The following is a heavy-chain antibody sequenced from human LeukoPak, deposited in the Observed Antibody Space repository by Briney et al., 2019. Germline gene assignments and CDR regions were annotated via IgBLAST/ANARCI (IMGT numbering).Heavy chain of an antibody. CDR3: ARTYYDYVWGSYRSRSGLWYFDL. CDR2: LYSSERT. V-gene: IGHV4-4*07. D-gene: IGHD3-16*02. CDR1: GASISSYS. Sequence: SQTLSLTCSVSGASISSYSWSWIRQPAGKSLEWIGRLYSSERTTYNPSLKSRVTISVDRSKNQFSLKLSSVTAADTAVYYCARTYYDYVWGSYRSRSGLWYFDLWGRGTLVTVSS. J-gene: IGHJ2*01.